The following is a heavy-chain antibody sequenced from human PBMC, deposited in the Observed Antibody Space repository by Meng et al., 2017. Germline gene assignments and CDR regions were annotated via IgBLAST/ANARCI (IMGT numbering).Heavy chain of an antibody. V-gene: IGHV3-66*02. J-gene: IGHJ4*02. Sequence: VQWVGSGGASVQPGGSLRLSCAGSGFTVSSYYMSWVRQAPGKGLEWVSVLYSDGATYYGGSVQGRFSISRDNFKNTVYLQMHSLRAEDTAVYYCVKSGRVGTPGGLWGQGTVVTVSS. CDR3: VKSGRVGTPGGL. CDR2: LYSDGAT. D-gene: IGHD1-14*01. CDR1: GFTVSSYY.